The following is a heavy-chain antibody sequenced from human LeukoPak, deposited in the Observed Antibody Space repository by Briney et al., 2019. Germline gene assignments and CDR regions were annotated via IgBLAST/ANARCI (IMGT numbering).Heavy chain of an antibody. CDR1: GGSIRSSSYY. V-gene: IGHV4-39*01. J-gene: IGHJ4*02. Sequence: SETLSLTCTVSGGSIRSSSYYSGWIRQPPRKGLEWMGSINYGGSTYYNPSLKGQVTISIDTSKNQFSLKLNSVTAADTAVYFCARLGGGSTSDDFDYWGQGTPVTVSS. CDR2: INYGGST. CDR3: ARLGGGSTSDDFDY. D-gene: IGHD2-2*01.